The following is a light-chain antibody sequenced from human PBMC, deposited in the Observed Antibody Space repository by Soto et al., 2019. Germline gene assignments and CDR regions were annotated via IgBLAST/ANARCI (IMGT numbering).Light chain of an antibody. Sequence: QSVLTQPPSASGTPGQRVTISCSGSSSNIGSNYVYCYQQLPGTAPKLLIYRNNQRPSGVPDPFSGSRSGTSAALAISGLRSEDEADYYCAAWDDSLSGEVFGTGTKVTVL. CDR1: SSNIGSNY. CDR2: RNN. CDR3: AAWDDSLSGEV. J-gene: IGLJ1*01. V-gene: IGLV1-47*01.